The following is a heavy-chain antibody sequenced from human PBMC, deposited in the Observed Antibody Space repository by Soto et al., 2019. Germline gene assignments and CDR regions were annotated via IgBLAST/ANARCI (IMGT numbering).Heavy chain of an antibody. D-gene: IGHD5-18*01. J-gene: IGHJ6*02. V-gene: IGHV4-34*01. Sequence: SETLSLTCAVYCGSFSGYYWSWIRHPPGKGLEWIGEINHSGSTNYNPSLKSRVTISVDTSKNQFSLKLSSVTAADTAVYYCARVGAMASYYYYATDVRGQGTTVTVSS. CDR3: ARVGAMASYYYYATDV. CDR1: CGSFSGYY. CDR2: INHSGST.